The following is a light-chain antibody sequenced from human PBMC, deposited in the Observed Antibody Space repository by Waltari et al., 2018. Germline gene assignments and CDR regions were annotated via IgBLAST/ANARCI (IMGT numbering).Light chain of an antibody. J-gene: IGKJ2*01. CDR2: AAS. CDR3: QQTYSSPYT. Sequence: DIQMNQSPSSLSASVGDRVTVTCRASQTITTFLNWYQQRPGKAPRLLIYAASILQSGVPSRFSGSGSGTDFTLTISSLQPEDFVSYYCQQTYSSPYTFGQGTQLETK. CDR1: QTITTF. V-gene: IGKV1-39*01.